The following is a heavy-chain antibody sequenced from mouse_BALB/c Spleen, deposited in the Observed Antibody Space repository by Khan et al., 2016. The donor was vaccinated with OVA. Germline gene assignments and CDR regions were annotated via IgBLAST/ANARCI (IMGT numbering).Heavy chain of an antibody. J-gene: IGHJ4*01. CDR3: AKDPPYYRLDY. V-gene: IGHV2-6-5*01. D-gene: IGHD2-12*01. CDR1: GFSLTDYA. Sequence: VQLQESGPGLVAPSQSLSITCTVSGFSLTDYAVSWIRQPPGKGLEWLGVIWAGGSKYLNSVLKSSLTISKNTSNSQDYLKVNSLKTDDTAMSFCAKDPPYYRLDYWGQGTSVTVSS. CDR2: IWAGGSK.